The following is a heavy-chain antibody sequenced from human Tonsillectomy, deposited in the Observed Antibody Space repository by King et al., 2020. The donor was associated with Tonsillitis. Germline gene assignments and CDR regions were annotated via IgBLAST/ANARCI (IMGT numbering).Heavy chain of an antibody. CDR3: AKGGPYNFWSGYLDY. V-gene: IGHV3-30*18. CDR1: GFTFSSYG. D-gene: IGHD3-3*01. J-gene: IGHJ4*02. CDR2: ISYDGSNK. Sequence: VQLVESGGGVVQPGRSLRLSCVASGFTFSSYGMHWVRQAPGKGLEWVAVISYDGSNKDYADSVKGRFTISRDNSKNTLFLQMNSLRAEDTAVYYCAKGGPYNFWSGYLDYWGQGTRGTVSS.